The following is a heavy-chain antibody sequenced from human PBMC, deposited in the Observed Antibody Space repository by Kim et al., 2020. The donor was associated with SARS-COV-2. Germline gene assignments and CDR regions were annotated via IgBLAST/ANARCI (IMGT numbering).Heavy chain of an antibody. J-gene: IGHJ4*02. CDR2: ISSSSSYT. CDR1: GFTFSDYY. D-gene: IGHD3-3*01. CDR3: ARARFLEWLLSPSGFDY. V-gene: IGHV3-11*05. Sequence: GGSLRLSCAASGFTFSDYYMSWIRQAPGKGLEWVSYISSSSSYTNYADSVKGRFTISRDNAKNSLYLQMNSLRAEDTAVYYCARARFLEWLLSPSGFDYWGQGTLVTVSS.